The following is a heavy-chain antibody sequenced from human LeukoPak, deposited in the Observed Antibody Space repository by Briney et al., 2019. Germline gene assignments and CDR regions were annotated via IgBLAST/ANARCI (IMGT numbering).Heavy chain of an antibody. V-gene: IGHV3-7*01. Sequence: GGSLRLSCAASGFTFSSYAMHWVRQAPGKGLEWVANINQDGSETYYGDSVKGRFTISRDNAKNSLYLQMNTLRAEDTTVYYCARPLSRYYYQTTGDGYWGRGTLVTVSS. CDR2: INQDGSET. J-gene: IGHJ4*02. D-gene: IGHD3-10*01. CDR1: GFTFSSYA. CDR3: ARPLSRYYYQTTGDGY.